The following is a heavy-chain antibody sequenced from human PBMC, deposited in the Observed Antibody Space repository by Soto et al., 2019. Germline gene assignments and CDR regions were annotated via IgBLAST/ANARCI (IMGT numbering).Heavy chain of an antibody. Sequence: ATLSLTCTVAGGCISSYYWSCIRQPPGKGLEWIGYIYYSVSTNYNPSLNSRVTISVDTSKNQFSLKLSSVTAADTAVYYCARGALRWLQNKWGQGTLVTVSS. D-gene: IGHD5-12*01. CDR2: IYYSVST. CDR3: ARGALRWLQNK. J-gene: IGHJ4*02. V-gene: IGHV4-59*01. CDR1: GGCISSYY.